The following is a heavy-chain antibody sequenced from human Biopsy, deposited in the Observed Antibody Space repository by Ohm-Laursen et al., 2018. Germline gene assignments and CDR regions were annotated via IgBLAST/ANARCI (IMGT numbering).Heavy chain of an antibody. V-gene: IGHV3-48*01. D-gene: IGHD3-16*02. CDR3: AGVRRDYYYGMDV. Sequence: SLRLSCVASGFTFSNYRMNWVRQAPGKGLEWVSYISRSSSTIRYTDSVKGRFTISRDNAKNSLYLQMNSLRVEDTAVYYCAGVRRDYYYGMDVWGQGTTVTVSS. CDR1: GFTFSNYR. J-gene: IGHJ6*02. CDR2: ISRSSSTI.